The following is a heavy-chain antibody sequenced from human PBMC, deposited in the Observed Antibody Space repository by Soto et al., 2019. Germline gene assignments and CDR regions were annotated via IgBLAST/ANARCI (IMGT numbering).Heavy chain of an antibody. D-gene: IGHD6-6*01. J-gene: IGHJ4*02. V-gene: IGHV3-11*01. CDR2: ITSSGSNT. Sequence: QVQLVASGGGLVKPGGSLRLSCAASGFTFSGYNMSWIRQAPGKGLEWVSYITSSGSNTFDAESVKGRFTISRDNTTNLLYLQIRRLSAEDTAVYYCARRGTISSAHHVDHWGQGTLVTVSS. CDR3: ARRGTISSAHHVDH. CDR1: GFTFSGYN.